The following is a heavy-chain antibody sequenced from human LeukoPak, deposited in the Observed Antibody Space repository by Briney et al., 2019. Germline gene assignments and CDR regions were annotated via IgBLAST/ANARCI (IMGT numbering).Heavy chain of an antibody. Sequence: GGSLRLSCAASGFIISSHWMHWVRQGPGKGLVWVSRINSDGSSTSYADSVKGRFTISRDNSKNTLYLQMNSLRAEDTAVYYCAREYYDILTGYSSDAFDIWGQGTMVTVSS. CDR2: INSDGSST. D-gene: IGHD3-9*01. CDR1: GFIISSHW. J-gene: IGHJ3*02. V-gene: IGHV3-74*01. CDR3: AREYYDILTGYSSDAFDI.